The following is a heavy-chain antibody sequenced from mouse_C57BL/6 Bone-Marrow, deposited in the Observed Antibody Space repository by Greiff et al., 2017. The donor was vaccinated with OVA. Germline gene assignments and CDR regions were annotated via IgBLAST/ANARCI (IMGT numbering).Heavy chain of an antibody. CDR2: INPNNGGT. V-gene: IGHV1-22*01. D-gene: IGHD3-2*02. J-gene: IGHJ2*01. Sequence: EVQLQQSGPELVKPGASVKMSCKASGYTFTDYNMHWVKQSHGKSLEWIGYINPNNGGTSYNQKFKGKATLTVNKSSSTAYMELRSLTSEDSAVYYCALRQLRLRFSYYFDYWGQGTTLTVSS. CDR3: ALRQLRLRFSYYFDY. CDR1: GYTFTDYN.